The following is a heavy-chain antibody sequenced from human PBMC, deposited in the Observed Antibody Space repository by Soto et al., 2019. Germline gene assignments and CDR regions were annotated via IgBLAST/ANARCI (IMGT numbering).Heavy chain of an antibody. CDR2: IIPIFGTA. J-gene: IGHJ6*02. CDR1: GGTFRSYA. CDR3: AEGLEVVPPYYYYCMDV. V-gene: IGHV1-69*13. Sequence: SVKVSCKASGGTFRSYAISWVRQAPGQGLEWMGGIIPIFGTANYAQKFQGRVTITADESTSTAYMELSSLRSEDTAVYYCAEGLEVVPPYYYYCMDVWGQGTTVTVSS. D-gene: IGHD2-2*01.